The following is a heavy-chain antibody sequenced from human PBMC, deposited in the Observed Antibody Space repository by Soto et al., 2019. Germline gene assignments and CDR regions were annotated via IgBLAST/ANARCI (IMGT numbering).Heavy chain of an antibody. V-gene: IGHV1-3*01. J-gene: IGHJ4*02. D-gene: IGHD6-19*01. Sequence: QVQLVQSGAEVKKPGASVKVSCKASGYTFTSYDMHWVRQAPGQSLEWMGWINAGNGNTKYSQKFQGRVTITRDTSASTAYMELSSLRSEDTAVYYCASVLSGWYWLDYWGKGTLVTVSS. CDR1: GYTFTSYD. CDR2: INAGNGNT. CDR3: ASVLSGWYWLDY.